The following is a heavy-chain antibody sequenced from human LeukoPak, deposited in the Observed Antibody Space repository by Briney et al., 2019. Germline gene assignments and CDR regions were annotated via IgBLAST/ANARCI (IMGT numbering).Heavy chain of an antibody. D-gene: IGHD3-16*01. J-gene: IGHJ4*02. CDR3: ARHYGP. Sequence: KASETLSLTCAVYGGSFSGYYWSWIRQPPGKGLEWIGEINHSGSTYYNPSLKSRVTISVDTSKNQFSLKLNSVTATDTAVYYCARHYGPWGQGTLVTVPS. CDR2: INHSGST. CDR1: GGSFSGYY. V-gene: IGHV4-34*01.